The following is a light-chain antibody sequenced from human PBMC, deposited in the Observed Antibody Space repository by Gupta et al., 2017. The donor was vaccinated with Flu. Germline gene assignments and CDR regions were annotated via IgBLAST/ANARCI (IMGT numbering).Light chain of an antibody. CDR2: KDS. CDR3: QSADSSSTYYV. Sequence: TVRITCCGDELPNKYAYWYQQKPGQAPTLLIFKDSERPAGIPERFSGSTSGATVTLTISGVQAEEEADYYCQSADSSSTYYVFGSGTTVTVL. CDR1: ELPNKY. V-gene: IGLV3-25*01. J-gene: IGLJ1*01.